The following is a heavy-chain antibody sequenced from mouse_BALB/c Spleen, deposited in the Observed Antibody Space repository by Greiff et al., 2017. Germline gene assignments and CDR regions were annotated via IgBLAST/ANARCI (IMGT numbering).Heavy chain of an antibody. Sequence: QVHVKQSGAELVRPGASVTLSCKASGYTFTDYEMHWVKQTPVHGLEWIGAIDPETGGTAYNQKFKGKATLTADKSSSTAYMELRSLTSEDSAVYYCTRYYGYGYFDVWGAGTTVTVSS. J-gene: IGHJ1*01. V-gene: IGHV1-15*01. CDR1: GYTFTDYE. CDR2: IDPETGGT. CDR3: TRYYGYGYFDV. D-gene: IGHD1-1*01.